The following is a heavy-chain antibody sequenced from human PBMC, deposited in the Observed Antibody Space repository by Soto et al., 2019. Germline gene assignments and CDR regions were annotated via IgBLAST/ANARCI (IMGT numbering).Heavy chain of an antibody. V-gene: IGHV1-18*01. J-gene: IGHJ6*02. CDR1: GYTFTSYG. CDR2: ISAYNGNT. CDR3: ARATCDFWSGYCDYYGMDV. Sequence: ASVKVSCKASGYTFTSYGISWVRQAPGQGLEWMGWISAYNGNTNYAQKLQGRVTMTTDTSTSTAYMELRSLRSDDTAVYYCARATCDFWSGYCDYYGMDVWGQGTTVTVSS. D-gene: IGHD3-3*01.